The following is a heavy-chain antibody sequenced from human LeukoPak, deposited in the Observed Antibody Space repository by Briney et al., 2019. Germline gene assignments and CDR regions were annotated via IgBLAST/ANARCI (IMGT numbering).Heavy chain of an antibody. Sequence: SETLSLTCTLSGDSISTSYWSWIRQPAGKRMEWIGRIFASGETNYNPSLESRVIMSRDTSNNQFFLRLTSVTAADTAVYYCAKKKMDIVVVVARPGPIDYWGQGTLVTVSS. CDR1: GDSISTSY. D-gene: IGHD2-15*01. CDR3: AKKKMDIVVVVARPGPIDY. J-gene: IGHJ4*02. CDR2: IFASGET. V-gene: IGHV4-4*07.